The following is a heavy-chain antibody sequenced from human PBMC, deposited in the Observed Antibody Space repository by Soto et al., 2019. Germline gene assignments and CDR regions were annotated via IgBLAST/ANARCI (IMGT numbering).Heavy chain of an antibody. CDR3: AREVSSSIGFDF. J-gene: IGHJ4*02. CDR2: IYYSGST. Sequence: SETLSLTCSVSGGSISSGDYYWSWIRQPPGKAPEWIGYIYYSGSTYYNPSLKSRVTISVDTSKNQFSLKLSSVTAADTAVYYCAREVSSSIGFDFWGQGTLGTVSS. CDR1: GGSISSGDYY. V-gene: IGHV4-30-4*02.